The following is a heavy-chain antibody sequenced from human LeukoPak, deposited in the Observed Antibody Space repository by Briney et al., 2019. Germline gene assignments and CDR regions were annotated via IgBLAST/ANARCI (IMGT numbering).Heavy chain of an antibody. Sequence: SQTLSLTCAISGDSVSSNSAAWNWIRQSPSRGLEWLGRTYYRSKWYNDYAVSVKSRITINPDTSKNQFSLQLNSVTPEDTAVYYCASASVVVAATHYYYYGMDVWGQGTTVTVSS. D-gene: IGHD2-15*01. CDR3: ASASVVVAATHYYYYGMDV. CDR2: TYYRSKWYN. CDR1: GDSVSSNSAA. J-gene: IGHJ6*02. V-gene: IGHV6-1*01.